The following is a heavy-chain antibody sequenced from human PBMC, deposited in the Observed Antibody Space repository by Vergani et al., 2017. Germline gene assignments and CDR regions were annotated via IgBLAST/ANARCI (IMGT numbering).Heavy chain of an antibody. CDR3: ARVEPGGYGCCGFDP. D-gene: IGHD3-22*01. V-gene: IGHV3-21*01. J-gene: IGHJ5*02. Sequence: EVQLVESGGGLVKPGGSLRLSCAASGFTFSSYSMNWVRQAPGKGLEWVSSISSSSSYIYYADSVKGRFSISRDNAKNSLYLQMNSLRAEDTGVYYCARVEPGGYGCCGFDPWGQGTLVTVSS. CDR2: ISSSSSYI. CDR1: GFTFSSYS.